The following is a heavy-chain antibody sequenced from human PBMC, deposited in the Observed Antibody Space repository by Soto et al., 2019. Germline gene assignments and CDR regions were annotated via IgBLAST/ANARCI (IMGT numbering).Heavy chain of an antibody. J-gene: IGHJ5*02. D-gene: IGHD6-13*01. CDR1: GFTFSSYA. Sequence: GGSLRLSCAASGFTFSSYAMSWVRQAPGKGLEWVSAISGSGGSTYYADSVKGRFTISRDNSKNTLYLQMNSLRAEDTAVYYCAKDPRPSRHSSPKNWFDPWGQGTLVTVSS. V-gene: IGHV3-23*01. CDR3: AKDPRPSRHSSPKNWFDP. CDR2: ISGSGGST.